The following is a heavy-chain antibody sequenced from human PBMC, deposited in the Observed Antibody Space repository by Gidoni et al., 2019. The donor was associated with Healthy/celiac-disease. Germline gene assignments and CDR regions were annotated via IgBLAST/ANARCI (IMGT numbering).Heavy chain of an antibody. CDR3: ASDSGYDSGYYYYMDV. Sequence: GSTFSSYAISWVRQAPGQGLEWMGGIIPIFGTANYAQKFQGRATITADESTSTAYMELSSLRSEDTAVYYCASDSGYDSGYYYYMDVWGKGTTVTVSS. CDR1: GSTFSSYA. D-gene: IGHD5-12*01. V-gene: IGHV1-69*01. CDR2: IIPIFGTA. J-gene: IGHJ6*03.